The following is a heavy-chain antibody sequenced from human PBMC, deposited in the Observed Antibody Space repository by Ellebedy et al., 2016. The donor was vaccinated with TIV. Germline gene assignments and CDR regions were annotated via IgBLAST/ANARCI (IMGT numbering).Heavy chain of an antibody. CDR1: GGSFSGYY. CDR2: IYYSGST. Sequence: SETLSLTCAVYGGSFSGYYWSWIRQPPGKGLEWIGYIYYSGSTNYNPSLKSRVTISVDTSKNQFSLKLSSVTAADTAVYYCARVWILEWSTQTYYFDYWGQGTLVTVSS. J-gene: IGHJ4*02. D-gene: IGHD3-3*01. CDR3: ARVWILEWSTQTYYFDY. V-gene: IGHV4-59*01.